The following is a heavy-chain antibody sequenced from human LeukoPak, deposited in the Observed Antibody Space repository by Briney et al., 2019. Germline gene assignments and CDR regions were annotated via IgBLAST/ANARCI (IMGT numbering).Heavy chain of an antibody. CDR3: ARAQGETYYYGSGSYVYYFDY. V-gene: IGHV4-59*01. Sequence: PSETLSLTCTVSGGSISSYYWSWIRQPPGKGLEWIGYIYYSGSTNYNPSLKSRVTISVGTSKNQFSLKLSSVTAADTAVYYCARAQGETYYYGSGSYVYYFDYWGQGTLVTVSS. CDR2: IYYSGST. CDR1: GGSISSYY. J-gene: IGHJ4*02. D-gene: IGHD3-10*01.